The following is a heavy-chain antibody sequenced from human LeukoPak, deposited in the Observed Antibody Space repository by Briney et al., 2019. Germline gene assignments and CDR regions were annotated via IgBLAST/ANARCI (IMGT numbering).Heavy chain of an antibody. CDR2: INSDGSST. CDR1: GFTFSSYW. D-gene: IGHD3-9*01. V-gene: IGHV3-74*01. J-gene: IGHJ4*02. Sequence: PGGSLRLSCAASGFTFSSYWMHWVRQAPGKGLVWVSRINSDGSSTSYADSVKGRFTISRDNAKNTLYLQMNSLRAEDTAVYYCARGVFGYDILTGYYNSHFDYWGQGTLVTVSS. CDR3: ARGVFGYDILTGYYNSHFDY.